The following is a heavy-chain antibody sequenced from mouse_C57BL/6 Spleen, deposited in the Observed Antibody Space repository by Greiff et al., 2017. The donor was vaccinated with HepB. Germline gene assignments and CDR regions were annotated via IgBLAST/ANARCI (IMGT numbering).Heavy chain of an antibody. CDR1: GFTFSNYW. V-gene: IGHV6-3*01. CDR3: TVNWSGDY. CDR2: IRLKSDNYAT. J-gene: IGHJ2*01. Sequence: EVKLMESGGGLVQPGGSMKLSCVASGFTFSNYWMNWVRQSPEKGLEWVAQIRLKSDNYATHYAESVKGRFTISRDDSKSSVYLQMNNLRAEDTGIYYCTVNWSGDYWGQGTTLTVSS. D-gene: IGHD4-1*02.